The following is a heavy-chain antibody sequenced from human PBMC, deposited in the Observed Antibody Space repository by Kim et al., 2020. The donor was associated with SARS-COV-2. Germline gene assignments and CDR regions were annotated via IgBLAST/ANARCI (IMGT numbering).Heavy chain of an antibody. V-gene: IGHV4-59*08. J-gene: IGHJ4*02. D-gene: IGHD3-10*01. CDR3: ARQGFYYGSGTYFDY. CDR2: IYSSGST. CDR1: GGSISSYY. Sequence: SETLSLTCTVSGGSISSYYWSWIRQPPGKGLEWIGSIYSSGSTNYNPSLKSRVTISVDTSKNQFSLKLSSVTAADTAVYYCARQGFYYGSGTYFDYWGQGTLVTVSS.